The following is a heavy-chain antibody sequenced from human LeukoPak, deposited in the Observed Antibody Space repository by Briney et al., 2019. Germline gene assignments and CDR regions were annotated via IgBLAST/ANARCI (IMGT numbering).Heavy chain of an antibody. Sequence: AGGSLRLSCAASGFTFSSYWMRWVRQAPGKGLEWVANIKQDGSKKYYADSVKGRFTISRDNAKNSLYLQMNSLRAEDTALYYCAKDISIPKHRCSGGSCYSVCYYYYGMDVWGQGTTVTVSS. CDR1: GFTFSSYW. D-gene: IGHD2-15*01. V-gene: IGHV3-7*03. CDR2: IKQDGSKK. J-gene: IGHJ6*02. CDR3: AKDISIPKHRCSGGSCYSVCYYYYGMDV.